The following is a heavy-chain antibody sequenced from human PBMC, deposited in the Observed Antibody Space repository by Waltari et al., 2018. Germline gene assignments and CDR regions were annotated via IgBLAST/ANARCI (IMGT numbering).Heavy chain of an antibody. D-gene: IGHD3-22*01. CDR3: ARGGGDYYDSSGPYYFDY. Sequence: VQLVESGGGLVQPGGSLRLSCAASGFTFSSYSMNWVRQAPGKGLEWIGYIYYSGSTNYNPSLKSRVTISVETSKNQFSLKLSSVTAADTAGYYWARGGGDYYDSSGPYYFDYWGQGTLVTVSS. J-gene: IGHJ4*02. CDR1: GFTFSSYS. V-gene: IGHV4-59*01. CDR2: IYYSGST.